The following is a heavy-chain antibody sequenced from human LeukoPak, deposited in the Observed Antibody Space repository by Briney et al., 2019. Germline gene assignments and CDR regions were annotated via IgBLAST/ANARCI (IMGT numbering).Heavy chain of an antibody. CDR1: GFTFSSYW. Sequence: GGSLRLSCAASGFTFSSYWMSWVRQAPGKGLVWVANIKEDGSEKYYVDSVKGRFTISRDNAKNSLYLQMNSLRAEDTAVYYCARVRRLFKNGYNQFDYWGQGTLVTVS. CDR2: IKEDGSEK. CDR3: ARVRRLFKNGYNQFDY. J-gene: IGHJ4*02. D-gene: IGHD5-24*01. V-gene: IGHV3-7*01.